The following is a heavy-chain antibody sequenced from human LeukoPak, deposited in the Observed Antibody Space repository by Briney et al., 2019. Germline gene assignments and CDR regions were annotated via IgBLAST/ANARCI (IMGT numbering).Heavy chain of an antibody. CDR3: AKAYGYCTTTSCSHEEFDY. V-gene: IGHV3-30*18. CDR1: GFTFSNYG. J-gene: IGHJ4*02. CDR2: ISYDGSNK. D-gene: IGHD2-2*01. Sequence: AGGSLRLSCAASGFTFSNYGMHWVRQAPDKGLEWVAVISYDGSNKYYADSVKGRFAISRDNSKNTLYLQMNSLRAEDTAVYYCAKAYGYCTTTSCSHEEFDYWGQGTLVTVSS.